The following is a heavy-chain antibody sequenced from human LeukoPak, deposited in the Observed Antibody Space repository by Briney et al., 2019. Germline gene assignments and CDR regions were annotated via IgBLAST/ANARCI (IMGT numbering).Heavy chain of an antibody. CDR2: IYYSGST. D-gene: IGHD1-26*01. V-gene: IGHV4-59*01. J-gene: IGHJ5*02. CDR3: ASFPREREWFDP. Sequence: SETLSLTCTVSGCSISSYYWSWIRQPPGKGLEWIGYIYYSGSTNYNPSLKSRVTISVDTSKNQFSLKLSSVTAADTAVCYCASFPREREWFDPWGQGTLVTVSS. CDR1: GCSISSYY.